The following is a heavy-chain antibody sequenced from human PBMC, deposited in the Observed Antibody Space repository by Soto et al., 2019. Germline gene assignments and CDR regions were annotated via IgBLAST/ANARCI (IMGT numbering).Heavy chain of an antibody. D-gene: IGHD6-13*01. CDR3: AYRQEYRSSWDSGWFDP. Sequence: SGPSGEPTQTLTLTCAFSGFSLSTSGVGVGWIRQPPGKALEWLAFIYWDDDKRYSPSLKTRLTIIKDTSNNQVVLIMTNMDPVDTATYYCAYRQEYRSSWDSGWFDPWGQGTLVTVSS. V-gene: IGHV2-5*02. J-gene: IGHJ5*02. CDR2: IYWDDDK. CDR1: GFSLSTSGVG.